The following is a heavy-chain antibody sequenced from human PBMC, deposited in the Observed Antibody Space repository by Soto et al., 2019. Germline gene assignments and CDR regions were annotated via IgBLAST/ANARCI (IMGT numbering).Heavy chain of an antibody. V-gene: IGHV3-23*01. J-gene: IGHJ4*02. CDR1: GFTFSSFG. CDR2: ISGDAGNT. D-gene: IGHD3-10*01. Sequence: VQLLESGGGLVQPGGSLRLSCGASGFTFSSFGMSWVRQAPGKGLEWVSTISGDAGNTHYADSVKGRFTISRDNSKSTVDLQMNSLRDEDSALYYCARDVGAAHFFDYWGQGTLVTVSS. CDR3: ARDVGAAHFFDY.